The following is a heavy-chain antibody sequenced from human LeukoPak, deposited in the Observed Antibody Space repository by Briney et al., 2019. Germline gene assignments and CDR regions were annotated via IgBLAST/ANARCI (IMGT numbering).Heavy chain of an antibody. V-gene: IGHV5-51*01. J-gene: IGHJ4*02. CDR1: GYSITSYW. D-gene: IGHD4-17*01. CDR3: ARHFRSNGDYGPPDY. Sequence: GESLKTSWKGPGYSITSYWIAWVRQIPGKGLEWIGIIYPGVSYARYSPSFQGQVTISADKSISTGYLQWSSLKASDSAMYYCARHFRSNGDYGPPDYWGQGTLVTVSS. CDR2: IYPGVSYA.